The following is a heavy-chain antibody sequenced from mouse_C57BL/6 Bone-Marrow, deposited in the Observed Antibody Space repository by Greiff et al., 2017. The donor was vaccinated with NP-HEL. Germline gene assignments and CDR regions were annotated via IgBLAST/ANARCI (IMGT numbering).Heavy chain of an antibody. J-gene: IGHJ4*01. Sequence: EVQLQQSGPELVKPGASVKIPCKASGYTFTDYNMDWVKQSHGKSLEWIGDINPNNGGTIYNQKFKGKATLTVDKSSSTAYMELRSLTSEDTAVYYCARSGDYDPHYYAMDYWGQGTSVTVSS. D-gene: IGHD2-4*01. CDR1: GYTFTDYN. V-gene: IGHV1-18*01. CDR2: INPNNGGT. CDR3: ARSGDYDPHYYAMDY.